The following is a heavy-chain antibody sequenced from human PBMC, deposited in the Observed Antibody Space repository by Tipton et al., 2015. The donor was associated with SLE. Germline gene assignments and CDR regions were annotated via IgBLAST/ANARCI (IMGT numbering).Heavy chain of an antibody. D-gene: IGHD1-1*01. CDR3: ASGGMRGGGWNGDFQH. J-gene: IGHJ1*01. CDR2: TYRGGDNT. V-gene: IGHV3-23*03. Sequence: GSLRLSCAASGFRFTSYAVSWVRQASGKGLQWVSITYRGGDNTYYADSVKGRFTISRDNSKNTLYLQMDSLTAADSGVYYCASGGMRGGGWNGDFQHWGQGTLVTVSS. CDR1: GFRFTSYA.